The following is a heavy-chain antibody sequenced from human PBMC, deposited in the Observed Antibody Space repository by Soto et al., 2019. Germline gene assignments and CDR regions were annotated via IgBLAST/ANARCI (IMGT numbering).Heavy chain of an antibody. CDR1: RFTFSTYW. J-gene: IGHJ6*02. CDR2: IHQDGNEK. V-gene: IGHV3-7*01. CDR3: AGGNALDV. Sequence: GGSLRLSCAASRFTFSTYWMTWVRLTPGKGLEWVANIHQDGNEKYYMDSVKGRFTISRDNAKNSLYLQMTSLRAEDTAVYYCAGGNALDVWGQGTTVTVSS.